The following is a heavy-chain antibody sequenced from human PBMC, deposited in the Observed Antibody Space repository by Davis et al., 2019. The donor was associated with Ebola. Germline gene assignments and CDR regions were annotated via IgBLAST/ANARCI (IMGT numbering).Heavy chain of an antibody. CDR2: ISYDGSNK. J-gene: IGHJ4*02. V-gene: IGHV3-30*01. Sequence: GGSLRLSCAASGFTFSSYAMHWVRQAPGKGLEWVAVISYDGSNKYYADSVKGRFTISRDNSKNTLYLQMNSLRAEDTVVYYCARAHTGYSSDFDYWGQGTLVTVSS. CDR3: ARAHTGYSSDFDY. CDR1: GFTFSSYA. D-gene: IGHD6-19*01.